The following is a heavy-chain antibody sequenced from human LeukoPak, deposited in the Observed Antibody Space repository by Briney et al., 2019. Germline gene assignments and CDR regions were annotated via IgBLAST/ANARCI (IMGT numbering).Heavy chain of an antibody. CDR2: IIPIFGTA. J-gene: IGHJ5*02. V-gene: IGHV1-69*13. D-gene: IGHD3-3*01. CDR3: ASFGAYGKTPPNWFDP. Sequence: GASVKVSCKASGGTFSSYATSWVRQAPGQGLEWMGGIIPIFGTANYAQKFQGRVTITADESTSTAYMELSSLRSEDTAVYYCASFGAYGKTPPNWFDPWGQGTLVTVSS. CDR1: GGTFSSYA.